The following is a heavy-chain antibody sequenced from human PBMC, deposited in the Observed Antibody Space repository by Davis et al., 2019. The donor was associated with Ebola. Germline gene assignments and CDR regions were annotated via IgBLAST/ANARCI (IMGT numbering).Heavy chain of an antibody. CDR2: IYSSGKT. V-gene: IGHV4-31*03. J-gene: IGHJ4*02. Sequence: LRLSCTVSGDSISRGTYYWSWIRQHPGKGLEYIGYIYSSGKTYSNPSLKSRITISVDTSRNQFSLKVRSVTAADTAVYYCARVKVGHSTPFQYWGQGTPVTVSS. D-gene: IGHD1-26*01. CDR3: ARVKVGHSTPFQY. CDR1: GDSISRGTYY.